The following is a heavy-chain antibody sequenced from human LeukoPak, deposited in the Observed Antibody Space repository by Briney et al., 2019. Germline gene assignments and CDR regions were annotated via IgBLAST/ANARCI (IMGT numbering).Heavy chain of an antibody. Sequence: GGSLRLSCAASGFTFSSYWMSWVRQAPGKGLEWVANIKQDGSEKYYVDSVKGRFTISRDNAKNSLYLQVNSLRVEDTAVYYCARDSSFLGMGYWGQGTLVTVSS. J-gene: IGHJ4*02. CDR1: GFTFSSYW. CDR3: ARDSSFLGMGY. V-gene: IGHV3-7*01. CDR2: IKQDGSEK. D-gene: IGHD7-27*01.